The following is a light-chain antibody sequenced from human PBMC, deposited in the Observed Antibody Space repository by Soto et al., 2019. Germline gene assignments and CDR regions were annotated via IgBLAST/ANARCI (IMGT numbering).Light chain of an antibody. J-gene: IGKJ1*01. CDR3: QQSYSTPWT. Sequence: DIQMTQSPSSLSASVGDRVTITCRASQSISSYLNWYQQKPGKAPKLLIYAASSLQSGDPSRFSGSGSGTDFTLTISSLQPEDFATYYCQQSYSTPWTFGQGTKLEIK. V-gene: IGKV1-39*01. CDR2: AAS. CDR1: QSISSY.